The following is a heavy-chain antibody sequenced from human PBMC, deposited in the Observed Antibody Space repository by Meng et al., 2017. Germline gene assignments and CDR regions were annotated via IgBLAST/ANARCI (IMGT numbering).Heavy chain of an antibody. CDR2: IIPIFGTA. Sequence: QSGADWKKPGSWVQVSCSASGGAFSSYAISWVRQAPGHGLEWMGGIIPIFGTANYAQKFQGRVTITADESTSTAYMELSSLRSEDTAVYYCARDQGSKATKFDYWGQGTLVTVSS. CDR1: GGAFSSYA. D-gene: IGHD5-24*01. J-gene: IGHJ4*02. V-gene: IGHV1-69*01. CDR3: ARDQGSKATKFDY.